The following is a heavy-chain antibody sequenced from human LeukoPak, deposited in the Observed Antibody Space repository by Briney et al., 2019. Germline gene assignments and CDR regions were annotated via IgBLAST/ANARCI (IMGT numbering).Heavy chain of an antibody. CDR2: TASDGGDR. Sequence: GGSLRLSCVVSGFTFSRYYMGWVRQDLGKGLEWVAMTASDGGDRNYVDSVKGRFTISRDNSKNSLYLQMSSLAAEDTAVYYCAFLIREPQHWGQGTLVTVSS. D-gene: IGHD1-26*01. CDR3: AFLIREPQH. V-gene: IGHV3-7*01. J-gene: IGHJ1*01. CDR1: GFTFSRYY.